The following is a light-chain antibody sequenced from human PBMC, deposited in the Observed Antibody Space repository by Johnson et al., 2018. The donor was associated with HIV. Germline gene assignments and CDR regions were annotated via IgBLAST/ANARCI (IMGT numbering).Light chain of an antibody. CDR2: ENN. J-gene: IGLJ1*01. Sequence: QFVLTQTPSVSAAPGQKVTISCSGSSSNIGNNYVSWYQQLPGTAPKLLIYENNKRPSGIPDRFSGSKSGTSATLGITGLQTGDEADYYCGTWDSSLILYVCGTGTKVTVL. V-gene: IGLV1-51*02. CDR3: GTWDSSLILYV. CDR1: SSNIGNNY.